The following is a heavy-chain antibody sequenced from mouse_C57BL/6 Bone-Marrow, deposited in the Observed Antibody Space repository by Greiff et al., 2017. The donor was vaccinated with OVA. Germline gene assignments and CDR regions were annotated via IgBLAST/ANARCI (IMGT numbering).Heavy chain of an antibody. CDR2: SRNKANDYTT. V-gene: IGHV7-1*01. CDR1: GFTFSDFY. D-gene: IGHD2-10*01. J-gene: IGHJ1*03. CDR3: ARDAPSYGNYWYFDV. Sequence: EVQGVESGGGLVQSGRSLRLSCATSGFTFSDFYMEWVRQAPGKGLEWIAASRNKANDYTTEYSASVKGRFIVSRDTSQSILYLQMNALRAEDTAIYYCARDAPSYGNYWYFDVWGTGTTVTVSS.